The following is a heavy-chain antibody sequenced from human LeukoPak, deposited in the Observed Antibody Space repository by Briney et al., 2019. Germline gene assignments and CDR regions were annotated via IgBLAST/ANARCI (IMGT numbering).Heavy chain of an antibody. CDR1: GYTFTGYY. CDR2: INPNSGGT. D-gene: IGHD3-10*01. Sequence: ASVKVSCKASGYTFTGYYMHWVRQAPGQGLEWMGWINPNSGGTNYAQKFQGRVTMTRDTSISTAYMELNRLRSDDTAVYYCARVQVLLWFGIDYWGQGTLVTVSS. CDR3: ARVQVLLWFGIDY. V-gene: IGHV1-2*02. J-gene: IGHJ4*02.